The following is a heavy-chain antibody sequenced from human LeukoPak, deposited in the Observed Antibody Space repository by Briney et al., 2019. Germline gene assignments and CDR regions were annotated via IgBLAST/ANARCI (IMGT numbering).Heavy chain of an antibody. D-gene: IGHD2-15*01. CDR1: GFTFSNYW. CDR3: ARDGSSFDY. V-gene: IGHV3-7*01. J-gene: IGHJ4*02. Sequence: GGSLRLSCAASGFTFSNYWMSWVRQAPGKGLEWVANIKEDGSEKYYVDSVKGRFTISRDNAKNSLYLQMNSQRAEDTAVYYCARDGSSFDYWGQGTLVTVSS. CDR2: IKEDGSEK.